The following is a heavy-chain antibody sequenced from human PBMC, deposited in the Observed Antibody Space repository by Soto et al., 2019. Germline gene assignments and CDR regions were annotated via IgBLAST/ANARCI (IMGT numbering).Heavy chain of an antibody. CDR3: ARAGALAGSIYYYYGMDV. D-gene: IGHD6-19*01. J-gene: IGHJ6*02. V-gene: IGHV3-66*01. CDR2: IYSSGNT. CDR1: GFTVSSNS. Sequence: PGGSLRLSCAASGFTVSSNSMSWVRQAPGKGLEWVSVIYSSGNTYYADSVKGRFTISRENFKNTVYFQMNSLRAEDTAVYYCARAGALAGSIYYYYGMDVWGQGTTVTVS.